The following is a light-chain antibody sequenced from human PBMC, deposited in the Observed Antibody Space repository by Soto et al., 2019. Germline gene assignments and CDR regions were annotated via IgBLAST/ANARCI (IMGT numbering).Light chain of an antibody. CDR2: GAS. Sequence: EIVMTQSPATLSVSPGERATLSCRASQSVSSNLAWYQQKPGQAPRLLIYGASTRATGIPARFSDSVSGTEFTHTISSLQSEDFAVYFCQQYNNWPPITFGQGTRLEMK. V-gene: IGKV3-15*01. J-gene: IGKJ5*01. CDR1: QSVSSN. CDR3: QQYNNWPPIT.